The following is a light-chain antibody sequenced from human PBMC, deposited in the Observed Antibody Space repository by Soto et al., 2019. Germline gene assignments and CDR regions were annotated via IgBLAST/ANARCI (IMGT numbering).Light chain of an antibody. CDR1: SSNVGGYNY. J-gene: IGLJ1*01. Sequence: QSVLTQPRSVSGSPGQSVTISCTGTSSNVGGYNYVSWYQQHPGKAPKLMISDVTNRPSGVPDRFSGSKSGNTASLTISGLQPEDEVDYYCCSYAGTYIHYVFGSGTKVTVL. CDR3: CSYAGTYIHYV. CDR2: DVT. V-gene: IGLV2-11*01.